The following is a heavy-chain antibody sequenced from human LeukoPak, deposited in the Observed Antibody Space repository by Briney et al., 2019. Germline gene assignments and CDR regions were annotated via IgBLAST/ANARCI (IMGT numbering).Heavy chain of an antibody. J-gene: IGHJ4*02. CDR3: AREFNTIGNFDY. D-gene: IGHD1-14*01. Sequence: GGSLRLSCATSGFTFNRFSFRWVRQAPGKGLEWVASIYVTGNYINYADSVKGRVTISRDNAKNSVYLQMNSLRAEDTAVYYFAREFNTIGNFDYWGQGALVTVSS. CDR2: IYVTGNYI. CDR1: GFTFNRFS. V-gene: IGHV3-21*06.